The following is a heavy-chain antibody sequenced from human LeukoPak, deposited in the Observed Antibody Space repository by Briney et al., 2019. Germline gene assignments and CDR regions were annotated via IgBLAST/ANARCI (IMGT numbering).Heavy chain of an antibody. CDR1: GGSISGYY. CDR2: IYYSGST. CDR3: ASDPVGSNWFDP. J-gene: IGHJ5*02. V-gene: IGHV4-59*01. Sequence: SETLSLTCIVSGGSISGYYWSWLRQPPGRGREWVGYIYYSGSTNFNPSLQSRVTISADTSKTQFPLKLTSVTAADTAVYYCASDPVGSNWFDPWGQGTLVTVSS.